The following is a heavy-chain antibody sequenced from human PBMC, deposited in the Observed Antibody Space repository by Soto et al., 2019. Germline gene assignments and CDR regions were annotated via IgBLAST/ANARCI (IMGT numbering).Heavy chain of an antibody. V-gene: IGHV4-59*08. CDR3: ARHLPYCGGDCYSLDY. CDR2: IYYSAST. D-gene: IGHD2-21*02. Sequence: SEALSLTCTVSGGSISSYYWSWIRQPPGKGLEWIGYIYYSASTNYSPSLKSRVTISVDTSKNQFSLNLSSVTAADTAVYYCARHLPYCGGDCYSLDYWGQGTLVTVS. CDR1: GGSISSYY. J-gene: IGHJ4*02.